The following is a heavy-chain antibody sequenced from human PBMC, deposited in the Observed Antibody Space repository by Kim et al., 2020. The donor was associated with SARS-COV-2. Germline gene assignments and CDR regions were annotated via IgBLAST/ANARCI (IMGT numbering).Heavy chain of an antibody. CDR3: ARRQFTSGWYYFDY. V-gene: IGHV3-74*01. CDR2: INSDGSTT. D-gene: IGHD6-19*01. J-gene: IGHJ4*02. Sequence: GGSLRLSCAASGFTFSSHWMHWVRQAPGKGVVWVSRINSDGSTTSYGDSVKGRFTISRDNAKNTLYLQMNSLRAEDTAVYYCARRQFTSGWYYFDYWGQG. CDR1: GFTFSSHW.